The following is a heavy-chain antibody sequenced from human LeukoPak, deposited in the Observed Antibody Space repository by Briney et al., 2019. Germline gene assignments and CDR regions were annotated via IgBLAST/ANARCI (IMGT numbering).Heavy chain of an antibody. J-gene: IGHJ4*02. CDR1: GGSISSSSYY. D-gene: IGHD6-6*01. CDR2: IYYSGST. Sequence: SETLSLTCTVSGGSISSSSYYWGWIRQPPGKGLEWIGSIYYSGSTYYNPSLKSRVTISVDTSKNQFSLKLSSVTTADTAVYYCVVLSIAARGRDYWGQGTLVTVSS. V-gene: IGHV4-39*01. CDR3: VVLSIAARGRDY.